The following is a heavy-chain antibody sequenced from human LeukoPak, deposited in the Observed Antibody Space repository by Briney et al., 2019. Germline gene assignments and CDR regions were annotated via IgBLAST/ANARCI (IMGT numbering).Heavy chain of an antibody. D-gene: IGHD3-10*01. J-gene: IGHJ5*02. CDR1: GGSISSDY. Sequence: SETLSLTCSVSGGSISSDYWSWIRQSPGKGLEWIAYINVDGRTNHNPSLKSRVTMSLDTSKNQFSMNLTSVTAADTAVYYCARDRFGGGWFDPWGQGILVTVSS. CDR3: ARDRFGGGWFDP. V-gene: IGHV4-59*08. CDR2: INVDGRT.